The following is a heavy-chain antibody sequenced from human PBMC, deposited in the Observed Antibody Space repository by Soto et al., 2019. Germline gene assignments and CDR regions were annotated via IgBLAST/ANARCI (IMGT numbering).Heavy chain of an antibody. CDR2: LSPHKDNT. V-gene: IGHV1-18*01. CDR3: AXAVRGSGSYYGE. Sequence: QVHLVQSGAEVKKPGASVKVSCKASGNTFXNXGXSXVRQAPGQGLEWMGWLSPHKDNTNYAQNXXGXXXXXXXXXXXXXXXXXXXXXSXXXAVYYCAXAVRGSGSYYGEWGQGTLVTVSS. CDR1: GNTFXNXG. J-gene: IGHJ4*02. D-gene: IGHD3-10*01.